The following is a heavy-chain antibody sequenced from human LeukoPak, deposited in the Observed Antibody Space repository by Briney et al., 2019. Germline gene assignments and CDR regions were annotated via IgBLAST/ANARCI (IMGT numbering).Heavy chain of an antibody. D-gene: IGHD3-22*01. Sequence: SETLSLTCAVSGGSISSGGYSWSWIRQPPGKGLEWIGYIYHSGSTYYNPSLKSRVTISVDRSKNQFSLKLSSVTAADTAVYYCARGADYDSSGYGMDVWGQETTVTVSS. CDR1: GGSISSGGYS. CDR3: ARGADYDSSGYGMDV. J-gene: IGHJ6*02. V-gene: IGHV4-30-2*01. CDR2: IYHSGST.